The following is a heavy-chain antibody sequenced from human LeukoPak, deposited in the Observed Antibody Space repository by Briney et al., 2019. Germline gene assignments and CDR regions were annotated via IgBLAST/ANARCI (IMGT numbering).Heavy chain of an antibody. J-gene: IGHJ6*03. CDR1: GYTSTGYY. CDR3: AREEGGKYYYMDV. CDR2: INPNSGGT. Sequence: GASVKVSCKASGYTSTGYYMHWVRQAPGQGLEWMGRINPNSGGTNYAQKFQGRVTMTRDTSISTAYMELSRLRSDDTAVYYCAREEGGKYYYMDVWGKGTSVTVSS. D-gene: IGHD3-16*01. V-gene: IGHV1-2*02.